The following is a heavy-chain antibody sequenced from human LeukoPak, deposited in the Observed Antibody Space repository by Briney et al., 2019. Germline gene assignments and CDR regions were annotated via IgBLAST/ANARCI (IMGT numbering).Heavy chain of an antibody. Sequence: GGSLRLSCAASGFTFSSYAMSWVRQAPGKGLEWVSYISSSSSTIYYADSVKGRFTISRDNAKNSLYLQMNSLRAEDTAVYYCARDICGDYGGVYGNYMDVWGKGTTVTVSS. D-gene: IGHD4-17*01. V-gene: IGHV3-48*01. J-gene: IGHJ6*03. CDR1: GFTFSSYA. CDR3: ARDICGDYGGVYGNYMDV. CDR2: ISSSSSTI.